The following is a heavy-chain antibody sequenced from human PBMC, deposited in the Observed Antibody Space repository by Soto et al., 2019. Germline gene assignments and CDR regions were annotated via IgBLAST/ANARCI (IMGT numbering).Heavy chain of an antibody. CDR2: IIPIFGTA. Sequence: QVQLVQSGAEVKKPGSSVKVSCKASGGTFSSYAISWVRQAPGQGLEWMGGIIPIFGTANYAQKFQGRVTITADESTSTAYMELSSLRSEDTAGYYCARDQRYCTNGVCYPYYFDYWGQGTLVTVSS. CDR3: ARDQRYCTNGVCYPYYFDY. V-gene: IGHV1-69*12. D-gene: IGHD2-8*01. J-gene: IGHJ4*02. CDR1: GGTFSSYA.